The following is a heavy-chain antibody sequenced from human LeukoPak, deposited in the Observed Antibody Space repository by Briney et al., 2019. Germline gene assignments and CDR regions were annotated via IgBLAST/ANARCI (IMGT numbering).Heavy chain of an antibody. Sequence: PSGTLSLTCTVSGGSISSYYWSWIRQPPEKGLEWIGYIYYSGSTNYNPSLKSRVTISVDTSKNQFSLKLSSVTAADTAVYYCARDLAGGSDYWGQGTLVTVSS. CDR3: ARDLAGGSDY. J-gene: IGHJ4*02. CDR2: IYYSGST. V-gene: IGHV4-59*01. D-gene: IGHD6-19*01. CDR1: GGSISSYY.